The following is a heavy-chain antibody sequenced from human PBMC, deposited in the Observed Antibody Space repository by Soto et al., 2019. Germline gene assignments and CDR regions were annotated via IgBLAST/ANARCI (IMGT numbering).Heavy chain of an antibody. CDR2: IYDTGISGYTPST. J-gene: IGHJ6*02. V-gene: IGHV4-59*01. CDR3: ARGEDAFFYYGLDV. Sequence: SETLSLTCTVSGGSITSSYWSWIRRPPGKGLEWIAYIYDTGISGYTPSTSYNPSLKSRVTTSVDTSKSQFSLKLTSVTAADTAVYYCARGEDAFFYYGLDVWGQGITVTVSS. CDR1: GGSITSSY.